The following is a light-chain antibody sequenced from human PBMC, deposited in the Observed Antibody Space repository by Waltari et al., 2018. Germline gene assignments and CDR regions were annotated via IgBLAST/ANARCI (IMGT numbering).Light chain of an antibody. V-gene: IGLV1-44*01. CDR3: AAWDDRLNGVV. J-gene: IGLJ3*02. Sequence: QSVLTQPPSASGTPGQRVTISCSGSRSNIGSRTANWYQHLPGTAPKLLIYNDDERPSGVPDRFSGSKSDTSASLGISGLQSEDEADYYCAAWDDRLNGVVFGGGTKLTVL. CDR1: RSNIGSRT. CDR2: NDD.